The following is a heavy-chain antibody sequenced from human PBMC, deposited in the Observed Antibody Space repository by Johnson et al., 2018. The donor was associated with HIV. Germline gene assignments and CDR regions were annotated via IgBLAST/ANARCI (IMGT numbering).Heavy chain of an antibody. V-gene: IGHV3-30*04. CDR3: AKYAPLNYEIDYSSSSSAFDI. CDR1: GFTFSDYA. J-gene: IGHJ3*02. D-gene: IGHD6-6*01. CDR2: ISYDGNTK. Sequence: QVQLVESGGGVVQPGRSLRLSCSASGFTFSDYAMHWVRQAPGKGLQWVAVISYDGNTKYYADSVKGRFTISRDNSKNTLYLQMNSLRAEDTAIYYCAKYAPLNYEIDYSSSSSAFDIWGQGTMVTISS.